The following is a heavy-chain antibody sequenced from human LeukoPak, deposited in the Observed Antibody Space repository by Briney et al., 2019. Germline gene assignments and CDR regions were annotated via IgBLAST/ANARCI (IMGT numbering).Heavy chain of an antibody. CDR2: IYPGDSDT. D-gene: IGHD1-26*01. V-gene: IGHV5-51*01. J-gene: IGHJ4*02. CDR1: GYSFTSYW. Sequence: GESLKISCKGSGYSFTSYWIGWVRQMPGKGLEWMGIIYPGDSDTRDSPSFQGQFTISADKSISTAYLQWSSLKASDTAMYYCARQPPGPVTNQWELVPWATYYFDYWGRGTLVTVSS. CDR3: ARQPPGPVTNQWELVPWATYYFDY.